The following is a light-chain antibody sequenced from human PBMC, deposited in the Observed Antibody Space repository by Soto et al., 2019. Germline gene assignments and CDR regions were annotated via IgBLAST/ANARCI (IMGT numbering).Light chain of an antibody. V-gene: IGKV3-15*01. CDR1: ETVATN. CDR2: GAS. J-gene: IGKJ1*01. CDR3: QQYFEWPPMT. Sequence: VMTQSPATLSVSPGERATLSCWASETVATNLAWYQQKPGQAPRLLISGASTRVAGISDRFRGSGSGTEFTLTISSLRSEDSAIYYCQQYFEWPPMTFGQGTKVEI.